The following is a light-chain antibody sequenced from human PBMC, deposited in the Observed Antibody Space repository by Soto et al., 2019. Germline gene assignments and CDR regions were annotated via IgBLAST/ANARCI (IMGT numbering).Light chain of an antibody. CDR1: SSDVGGYNF. J-gene: IGLJ1*01. CDR2: QVS. CDR3: SSDSGSNNQG. V-gene: IGLV2-8*01. Sequence: QSALTQPPSASGSPRQSVTMSCTGTSSDVGGYNFVSWYQQHPGKSPKLMIYQVSKRPSGVPDRFSGSKSGNTASLTVSGLQAEDEAEYYCSSDSGSNNQGLGTGTQLTVL.